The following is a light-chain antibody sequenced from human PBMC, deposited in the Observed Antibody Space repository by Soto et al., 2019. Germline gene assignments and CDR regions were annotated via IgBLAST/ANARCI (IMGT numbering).Light chain of an antibody. CDR1: QSVTSY. V-gene: IGKV3-11*01. CDR3: QQRSNWPSIT. J-gene: IGKJ5*01. Sequence: EIVLTQSPATLSLSPGVRATLACMTSQSVTSYLAWSQQKPGQAPRLLIYDASNRATGIPAMFSGSGSGTDFTLTINSLEPEDFAVYYCQQRSNWPSITFGQGTRLEIK. CDR2: DAS.